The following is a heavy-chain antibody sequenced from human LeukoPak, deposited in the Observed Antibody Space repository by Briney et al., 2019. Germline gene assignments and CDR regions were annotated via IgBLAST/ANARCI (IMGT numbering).Heavy chain of an antibody. CDR3: ARYATVAAHRDFDY. D-gene: IGHD6-19*01. Sequence: GGSLRLSCAASGFTFSSYSMNWVRQAPGKGLEWVSYISRSSSTIFYADSVKGRFTISRDNAKNSLYLQMNSLRAEDTALYYCARYATVAAHRDFDYWGQGTLVAVSP. J-gene: IGHJ4*02. V-gene: IGHV3-48*01. CDR1: GFTFSSYS. CDR2: ISRSSSTI.